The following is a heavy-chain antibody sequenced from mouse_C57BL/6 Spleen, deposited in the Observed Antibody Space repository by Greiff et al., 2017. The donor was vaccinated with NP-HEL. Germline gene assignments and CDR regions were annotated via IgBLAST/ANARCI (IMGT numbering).Heavy chain of an antibody. CDR1: GYTFTSYW. CDR2: IYPGSGST. D-gene: IGHD2-5*01. CDR3: GREGGYYSNYVWFAY. J-gene: IGHJ3*01. Sequence: QVQLKQPGAELVKPGASVKMSCKASGYTFTSYWITWVKQRPGQGLEWIGDIYPGSGSTNYNEKFKSKATLTVDTSSSTAYMQLSSLTSEDSAVYYCGREGGYYSNYVWFAYWGQGTLVTVSA. V-gene: IGHV1-55*01.